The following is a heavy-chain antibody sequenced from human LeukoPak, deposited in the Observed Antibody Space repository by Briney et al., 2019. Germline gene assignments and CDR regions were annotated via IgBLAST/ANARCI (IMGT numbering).Heavy chain of an antibody. J-gene: IGHJ3*02. Sequence: SVKVSCKASGYTFTNYGINWVRQAPGQGLEWMGNIIPVSGTTDYAQKFQGRVTITTDESTSVTYLELSSLRSDDTAMYYCAREDFSNYLNNAFDIWGQGTMVTVSS. V-gene: IGHV1-69*05. CDR1: GYTFTNYG. CDR2: IIPVSGTT. CDR3: AREDFSNYLNNAFDI. D-gene: IGHD4-11*01.